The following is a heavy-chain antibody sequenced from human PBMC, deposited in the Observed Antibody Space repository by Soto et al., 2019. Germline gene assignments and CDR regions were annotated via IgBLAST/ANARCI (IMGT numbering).Heavy chain of an antibody. CDR2: IYYSGST. J-gene: IGHJ6*02. CDR1: GGSISSYY. CDR3: ACSSSDDYYYYYYGMDV. Sequence: SETLSLTCTVSGGSISSYYWSWIRQPPGKGLEWIGYIYYSGSTNYNPSLKSRVTISVDTSKNQFSLELSSVTAADTAVYYCACSSSDDYYYYYYGMDVWGQGTTVTVSS. V-gene: IGHV4-59*01. D-gene: IGHD6-6*01.